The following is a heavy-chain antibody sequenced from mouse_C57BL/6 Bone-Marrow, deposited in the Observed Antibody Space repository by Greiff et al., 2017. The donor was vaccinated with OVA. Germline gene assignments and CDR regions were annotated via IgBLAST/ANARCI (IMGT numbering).Heavy chain of an antibody. CDR2: IHPNSGST. CDR3: ARRGLGLRVFYYAMDY. D-gene: IGHD2-4*01. CDR1: GYTFTSYW. J-gene: IGHJ4*01. Sequence: QVQLQQPGAELVKPGASVKLSCKASGYTFTSYWMHWVKQRPGQGLEWIGMIHPNSGSTNYNEKFKSKATLTVDKSSSTAYMQLSSLTSEDSAVYYCARRGLGLRVFYYAMDYWGQGTSVTVSS. V-gene: IGHV1-64*01.